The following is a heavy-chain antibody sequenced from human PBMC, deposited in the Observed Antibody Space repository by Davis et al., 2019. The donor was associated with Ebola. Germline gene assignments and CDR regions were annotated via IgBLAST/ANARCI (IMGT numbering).Heavy chain of an antibody. Sequence: GESLKISCAASGFTFSGYIMNWVRQAPGKGLEWPSKISGGGSTMYYADCAKGRFTISRENAKNSLYLQMNSLRDEDTAVYYCARDWFGETDWGQGTLVTVSS. D-gene: IGHD3-10*01. CDR2: ISGGGSTM. V-gene: IGHV3-48*02. J-gene: IGHJ4*02. CDR3: ARDWFGETD. CDR1: GFTFSGYI.